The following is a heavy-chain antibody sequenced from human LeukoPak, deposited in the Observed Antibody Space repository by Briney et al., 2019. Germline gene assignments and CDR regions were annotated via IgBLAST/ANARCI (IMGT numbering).Heavy chain of an antibody. CDR3: ARASSIGAAGLFDY. D-gene: IGHD6-13*01. CDR1: GFIVSSNY. CDR2: IYSSGTT. Sequence: GGSLRLSCAASGFIVSSNYMSWVRQAPGKGLEWVSVIYSSGTTFYADSVKGRFTISRDNSKNTLYLQMNSLRAEDTAVYYCARASSIGAAGLFDYWGQGTLVTVSS. J-gene: IGHJ4*02. V-gene: IGHV3-53*01.